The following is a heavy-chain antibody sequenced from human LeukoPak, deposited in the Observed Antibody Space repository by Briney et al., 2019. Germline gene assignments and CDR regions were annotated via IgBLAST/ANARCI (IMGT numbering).Heavy chain of an antibody. Sequence: ASVKVSCKASGYTFTGYYMHWVRQAPGQGLEWMGWINPNSGGTSYAQKFQGRVTMTRDTSISTAYMELSRLRSDDTAVYYCARIRYFDWSRIFDYWGQGTLVTVSS. J-gene: IGHJ4*02. CDR2: INPNSGGT. CDR1: GYTFTGYY. D-gene: IGHD3-9*01. CDR3: ARIRYFDWSRIFDY. V-gene: IGHV1-2*02.